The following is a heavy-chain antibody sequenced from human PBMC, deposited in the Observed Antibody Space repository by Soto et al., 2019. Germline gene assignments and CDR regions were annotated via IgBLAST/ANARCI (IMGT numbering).Heavy chain of an antibody. CDR1: GFTFNNYW. CDR2: INGDGRTT. D-gene: IGHD2-2*01. J-gene: IGHJ4*02. V-gene: IGHV3-74*01. CDR3: ARGLYLKYGHDY. Sequence: EVQLVESGGGLVQTGGSLRLSCAASGFTFNNYWMHWVRQAPGKGLVWVSRINGDGRTTNYADSVKGRFTSSRDNAQNTLYLQMNRLRAEDTAVYYCARGLYLKYGHDYWGQGTLVTVSS.